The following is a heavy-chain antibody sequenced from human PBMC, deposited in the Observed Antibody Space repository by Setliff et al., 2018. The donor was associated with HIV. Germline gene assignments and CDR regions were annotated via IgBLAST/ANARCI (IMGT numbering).Heavy chain of an antibody. V-gene: IGHV4-59*12. D-gene: IGHD3-22*01. CDR2: IYYSGMT. J-gene: IGHJ4*02. Sequence: KTSETLSLTCSVSGGSISSYYWSWIRQPPGKGLEWIGDIYYSGMTNYNPSLQSRVTMSLDTSKNQFSLKLSSVTAADTAFYYCARGLSFYDPGGFDYWGQGTLVTVSS. CDR3: ARGLSFYDPGGFDY. CDR1: GGSISSYY.